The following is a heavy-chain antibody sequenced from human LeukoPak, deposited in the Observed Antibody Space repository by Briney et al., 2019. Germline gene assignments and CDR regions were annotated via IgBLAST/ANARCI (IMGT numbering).Heavy chain of an antibody. CDR1: GYTFTGYY. CDR3: ATEPYYYDSSGYYPYYYGMDV. D-gene: IGHD3-22*01. CDR2: INPNSGGT. V-gene: IGHV1-2*02. Sequence: GASVKVSCKASGYTFTGYYMHWVRQAPGQGLEWMGWINPNSGGTNYAQKFQGRVTMTRDTSISTAYMELSRLRSDDTAVYYCATEPYYYDSSGYYPYYYGMDVWGQGTTVTVSS. J-gene: IGHJ6*02.